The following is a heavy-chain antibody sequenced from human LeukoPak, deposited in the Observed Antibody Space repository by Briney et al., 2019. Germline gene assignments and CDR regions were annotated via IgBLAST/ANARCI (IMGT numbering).Heavy chain of an antibody. CDR1: GYTFTSYY. J-gene: IGHJ1*01. Sequence: ASVKVSCKASGYTFTSYYMHWVRQAPGQGLEWMGIINPSGGSTSYAQKFQGRVTMTRDTSTSAAYMELSSLRSDDTAVYYCARAKLDDCGGVCDQYFQHWGQGTLVTVSS. CDR2: INPSGGST. CDR3: ARAKLDDCGGVCDQYFQH. V-gene: IGHV1-46*01. D-gene: IGHD2-21*02.